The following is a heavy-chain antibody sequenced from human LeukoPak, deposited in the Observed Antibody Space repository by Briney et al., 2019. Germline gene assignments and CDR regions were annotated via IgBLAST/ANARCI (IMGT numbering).Heavy chain of an antibody. J-gene: IGHJ6*02. Sequence: ASVKVSCKASGYTFATYAMHWVREAPGQRLEWMGWSNAGNRNTNYSQEFQGRVTITRDTSASTAYMELSRLRSDDMAVYYCAREGITGTTEGYYYYYGMDVWGQGTTVTVSS. CDR3: AREGITGTTEGYYYYYGMDV. CDR1: GYTFATYA. CDR2: SNAGNRNT. D-gene: IGHD1-20*01. V-gene: IGHV1-3*02.